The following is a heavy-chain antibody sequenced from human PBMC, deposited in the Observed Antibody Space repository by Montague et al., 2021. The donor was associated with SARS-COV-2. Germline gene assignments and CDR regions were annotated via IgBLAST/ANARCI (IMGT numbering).Heavy chain of an antibody. V-gene: IGHV4-59*08. CDR2: VCYNRDT. J-gene: IGHJ3*01. D-gene: IGHD6-19*01. Sequence: SETLSLTCTLLGSSNAGEHRNRTRQYPCELPSSLAFVCYNRDTKYNPSLQSRVTISIDTSENQFSLRLNSVTAADTAVYLCARGWAFDPWGQGRLVTVSS. CDR3: ARGWAFDP. CDR1: GSSNAGEH.